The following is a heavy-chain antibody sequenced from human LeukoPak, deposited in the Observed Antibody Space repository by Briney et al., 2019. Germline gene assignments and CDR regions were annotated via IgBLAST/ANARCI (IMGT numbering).Heavy chain of an antibody. J-gene: IGHJ4*02. D-gene: IGHD3-10*01. Sequence: GGSLRLSCAASGFSFSSYWMTWVRQAPGKGLEWVANIKQDGSEKYYVDSVKGRFTISRDNAKNSLYLQMNSLRAEDTAVYYCARGDGSDYYGSGSYGFDYWGQGTLVTVSS. V-gene: IGHV3-7*01. CDR2: IKQDGSEK. CDR1: GFSFSSYW. CDR3: ARGDGSDYYGSGSYGFDY.